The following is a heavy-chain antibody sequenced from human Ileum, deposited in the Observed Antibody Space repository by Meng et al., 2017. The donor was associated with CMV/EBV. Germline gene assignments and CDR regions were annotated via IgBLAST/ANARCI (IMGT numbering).Heavy chain of an antibody. CDR2: ISYDERNK. CDR3: AKDLPQDLVHIFDY. CDR1: GVTCSRYG. V-gene: IGHV3-30*18. Sequence: ASGVTCSRYGMNWVRQAPGKGLEWVADISYDERNKYNANSVKGRFNITRDNSKNTLYMQMNSLRAEDTAVYYCAKDLPQDLVHIFDYGGRGTLVTVSS. D-gene: IGHD2-8*01. J-gene: IGHJ4*02.